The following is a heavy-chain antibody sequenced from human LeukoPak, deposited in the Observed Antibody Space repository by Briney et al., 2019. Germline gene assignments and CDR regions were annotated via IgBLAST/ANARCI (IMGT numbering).Heavy chain of an antibody. V-gene: IGHV3-30*18. CDR1: GFTFSSYG. D-gene: IGHD3-16*01. CDR2: ISYDGSNK. Sequence: GGSLRLSCAASGFTFSSYGMHWVRQAPGKGLEWVAVISYDGSNKYYADSVKGRFTISRDNSKNTLYLQMNSLRAEDTAVYYCAKDRIHALYMILDYWGQGTLVTVSS. J-gene: IGHJ4*02. CDR3: AKDRIHALYMILDY.